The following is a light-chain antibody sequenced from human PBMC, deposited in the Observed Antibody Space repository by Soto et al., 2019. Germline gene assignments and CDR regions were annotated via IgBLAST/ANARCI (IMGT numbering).Light chain of an antibody. CDR2: DAS. V-gene: IGKV3-11*01. J-gene: IGKJ4*01. CDR3: QLRSNWPPVT. Sequence: EIVLTQSPATLSLSPGERATLSCRASQSVSSYLAWYQQKPGQAPRLLIYDASNRATGIPARFSGSGSGTDFTLTISRLEPEDFAIYYCQLRSNWPPVTFGGGTKVEIK. CDR1: QSVSSY.